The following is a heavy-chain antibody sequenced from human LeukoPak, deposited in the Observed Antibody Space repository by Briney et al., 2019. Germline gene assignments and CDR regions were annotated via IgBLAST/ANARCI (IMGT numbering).Heavy chain of an antibody. CDR2: IIPMLGTT. D-gene: IGHD1-26*01. CDR1: GGTFSNYA. CDR3: ARGRITGVGVAVLDCYFMDL. J-gene: IGHJ6*03. V-gene: IGHV1-69*13. Sequence: ASVKVSCKTSGGTFSNYALSWVRQAPGQGLEWMGGIIPMLGTTHYAQQFQGRVLLTADESTTTAYMELNRLKSEDTAAYYCARGRITGVGVAVLDCYFMDLWGKGTTVIVSS.